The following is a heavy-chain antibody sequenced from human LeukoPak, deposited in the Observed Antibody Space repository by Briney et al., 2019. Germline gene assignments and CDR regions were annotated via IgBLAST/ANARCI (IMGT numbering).Heavy chain of an antibody. V-gene: IGHV3-43*01. Sequence: GGSLRLSCVASGFSLDNYTMHWVRQTPGKRLEWVSLLSWDGVTTYYAGSVKGRFSISRDNAKNSVYLQMNSLRVEDTAVYFCARDLWTVGATDTLAYWGQGTLVTVSS. CDR2: LSWDGVTT. CDR3: ARDLWTVGATDTLAY. CDR1: GFSLDNYT. D-gene: IGHD1-26*01. J-gene: IGHJ4*02.